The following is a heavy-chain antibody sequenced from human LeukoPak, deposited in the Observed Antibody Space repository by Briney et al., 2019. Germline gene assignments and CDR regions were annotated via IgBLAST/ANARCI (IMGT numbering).Heavy chain of an antibody. CDR3: ARESYYYASGTYIYYYNY. D-gene: IGHD3-10*01. Sequence: SETLSLTCNVSGDSLSGYYWTWIRQPAGKGLEWIGRIYTSGSTNYNPSLMSRVTMSIDTSKNQFSLSLTSVTAADTAVYYCARESYYYASGTYIYYYNYWGQGTLVAVSS. CDR2: IYTSGST. J-gene: IGHJ4*02. CDR1: GDSLSGYY. V-gene: IGHV4-4*07.